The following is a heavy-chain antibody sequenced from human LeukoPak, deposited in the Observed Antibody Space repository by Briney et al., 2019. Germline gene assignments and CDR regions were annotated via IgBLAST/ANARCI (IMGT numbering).Heavy chain of an antibody. D-gene: IGHD1-26*01. CDR2: TKHDGNEK. V-gene: IGHV3-7*03. J-gene: IGHJ3*01. CDR1: GFTFSSYW. CDR3: ARGRSADV. Sequence: GGSLRLSCAASGFTFSSYWMTWVRQAPGKGLEWVANTKHDGNEKYYVDSVKGRFTISRDNAKNSLYLQMNSLRDDDTAVYYCARGRSADVWGQGTMVTVSS.